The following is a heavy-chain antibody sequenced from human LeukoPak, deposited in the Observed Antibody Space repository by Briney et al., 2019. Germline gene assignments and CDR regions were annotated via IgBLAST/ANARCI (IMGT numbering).Heavy chain of an antibody. V-gene: IGHV3-48*01. Sequence: PGGSLRLFCAASGFTFSSYEMNWLRQAPGKGLEWVTYISSSSSTIYYADSVKGRFTISRDNAKNSLYLQMNSLRAEDTAVYYWAIYQVYDFWSGDFHYWRQETLVTVSS. J-gene: IGHJ4*02. CDR3: AIYQVYDFWSGDFHY. CDR2: ISSSSSTI. D-gene: IGHD3-3*01. CDR1: GFTFSSYE.